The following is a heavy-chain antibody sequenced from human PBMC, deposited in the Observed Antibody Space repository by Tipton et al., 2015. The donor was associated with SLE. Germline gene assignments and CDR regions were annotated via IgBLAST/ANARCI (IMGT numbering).Heavy chain of an antibody. CDR2: INHSGST. Sequence: TLSLTCAVYGGSFSGYYWSWIRQPPGKGLEWIGEINHSGSTNYNPSLKSRVTISVDTSKNQFSLKLSSVTAADTAVYYCAREAPKGYSSPSAFDIWGQGTMVTVSS. CDR3: AREAPKGYSSPSAFDI. J-gene: IGHJ3*02. V-gene: IGHV4-34*01. D-gene: IGHD6-13*01. CDR1: GGSFSGYY.